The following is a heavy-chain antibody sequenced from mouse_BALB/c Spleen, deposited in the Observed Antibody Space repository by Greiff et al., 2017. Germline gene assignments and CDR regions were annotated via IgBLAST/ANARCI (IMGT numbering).Heavy chain of an antibody. CDR2: IWAGGST. CDR3: ARDGYLIAY. J-gene: IGHJ3*01. D-gene: IGHD2-2*01. V-gene: IGHV2-6-7*02. Sequence: VKLQESGPGLVAPSQCLSISCTASGFSLTGYGVNWVRQPPGKGLEWLGMIWAGGSTNYNSALMSRLSISKDNSKSQVFLKMNSLQTDDTAMYYCARDGYLIAYWGQGTLVTVSA. CDR1: GFSLTGYG.